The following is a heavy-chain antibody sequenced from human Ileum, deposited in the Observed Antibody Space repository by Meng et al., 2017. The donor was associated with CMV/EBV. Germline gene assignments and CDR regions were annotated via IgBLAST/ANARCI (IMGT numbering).Heavy chain of an antibody. Sequence: SETLSLTCTVSGGSISSSSYYWGWIRQPPGKGLEWIGSIYYSGSTYYNPSLKSRVTISVDTSKNQFSLKLSSVTAADTAVYYCAREGAFDAFDIWGQGKRVT. V-gene: IGHV4-39*07. CDR2: IYYSGST. D-gene: IGHD1-26*01. CDR1: GGSISSSSYY. CDR3: AREGAFDAFDI. J-gene: IGHJ3*02.